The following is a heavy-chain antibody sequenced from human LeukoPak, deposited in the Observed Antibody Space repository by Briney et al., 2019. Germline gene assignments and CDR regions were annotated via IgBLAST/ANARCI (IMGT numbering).Heavy chain of an antibody. Sequence: SETLSLTCTVSGDSISSYYWSWIRQPPGKGLEWIGYIYYSGSTNYNPSLKSRVTISVDTSKNQFSLKLSSVTAADTAVYYCARVGEYYDFWSGYLNWFDPWGQGTLVTVSS. J-gene: IGHJ5*02. CDR2: IYYSGST. D-gene: IGHD3-3*01. V-gene: IGHV4-59*01. CDR3: ARVGEYYDFWSGYLNWFDP. CDR1: GDSISSYY.